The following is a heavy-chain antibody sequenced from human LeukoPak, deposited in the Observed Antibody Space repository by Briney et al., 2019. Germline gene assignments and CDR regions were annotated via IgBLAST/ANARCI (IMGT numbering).Heavy chain of an antibody. Sequence: SETLSLTCTVSGGSISSYYWSWIRQPPGKGLEWIGYIYYSGSTNYNPSLKSRVTISVDTSKNQFSLKLSSMTAADTAVYYCARHTMVRGVIDYWGQGTLVTVSS. CDR3: ARHTMVRGVIDY. D-gene: IGHD3-10*01. J-gene: IGHJ4*02. CDR2: IYYSGST. CDR1: GGSISSYY. V-gene: IGHV4-59*08.